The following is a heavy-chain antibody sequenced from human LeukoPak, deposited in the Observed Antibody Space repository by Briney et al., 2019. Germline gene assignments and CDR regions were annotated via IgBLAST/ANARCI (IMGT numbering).Heavy chain of an antibody. V-gene: IGHV3-23*01. D-gene: IGHD6-13*01. Sequence: GGSLRLSCAASGFTFSGYAMSWVRQAPGKGLEWVSTISGNGGTTYYADSVKGRFTISRDNSKNTLYLQMNSLRAEDTAIYYCAKVSTWQKFYFDSWGQGTLVTVSS. CDR1: GFTFSGYA. CDR2: ISGNGGTT. CDR3: AKVSTWQKFYFDS. J-gene: IGHJ4*02.